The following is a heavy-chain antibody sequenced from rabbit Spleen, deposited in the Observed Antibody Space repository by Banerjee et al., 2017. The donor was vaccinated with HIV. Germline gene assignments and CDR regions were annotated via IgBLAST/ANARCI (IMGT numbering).Heavy chain of an antibody. V-gene: IGHV1S47*01. Sequence: EESGGDLVQPEGSLTLTCKVSGFDFSSDAMCWVRQAPGKRPEWIACIYNGDGSTYYASWVNGRFTISKTSSTTVTLQMTSLTAADTATYFCARDLVGVIGWNFYLWGQGTLVTVS. D-gene: IGHD5-1*01. CDR3: ARDLVGVIGWNFYL. CDR1: GFDFSSDA. J-gene: IGHJ4*01. CDR2: IYNGDGST.